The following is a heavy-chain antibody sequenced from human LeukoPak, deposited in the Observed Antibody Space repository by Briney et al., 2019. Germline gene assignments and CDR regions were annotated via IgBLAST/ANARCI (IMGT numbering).Heavy chain of an antibody. Sequence: GSLRLSCAASGFTLSTYWMHWVRQAPGKGLVGVSRINSDGSNTRYTDSVKGRFTISRDNAKNTVYLQMNSLRAEDTAVYYCARGMTGYSSGWYDFDYWGQGTLVTVSS. CDR3: ARGMTGYSSGWYDFDY. J-gene: IGHJ4*02. CDR2: INSDGSNT. D-gene: IGHD6-19*01. V-gene: IGHV3-74*01. CDR1: GFTLSTYW.